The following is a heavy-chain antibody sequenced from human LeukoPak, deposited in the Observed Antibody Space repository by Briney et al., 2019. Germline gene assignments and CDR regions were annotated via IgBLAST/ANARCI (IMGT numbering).Heavy chain of an antibody. CDR3: ARHGSGWDFDY. CDR2: IISSGTTI. D-gene: IGHD6-19*01. J-gene: IGHJ4*02. Sequence: GGSLRLSCAASGFTFSDYYMSWIRQAPGKGLERVSYIISSGTTIYYADSVKGRFTISRDNAKNSLYLQMNSLRAEDTAVYYCARHGSGWDFDYWGQGTLVTVSS. CDR1: GFTFSDYY. V-gene: IGHV3-11*04.